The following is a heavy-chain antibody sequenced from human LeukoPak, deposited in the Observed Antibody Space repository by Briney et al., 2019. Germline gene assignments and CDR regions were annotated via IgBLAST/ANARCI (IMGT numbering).Heavy chain of an antibody. V-gene: IGHV6-1*01. J-gene: IGHJ5*02. CDR3: ARDMGTTVNWNYWFDP. D-gene: IGHD1-7*01. CDR2: TYYSSKWYN. CDR1: GVSISSGD. Sequence: SETLSLTRSVSGVSISSGDYYWIWIRQSTSRGLEWLGRTYYSSKWYNDYAVSVKSRITINPDTSKNQFSLQLNSVTPEDTAVYYCARDMGTTVNWNYWFDPWGQGTLVTVSS.